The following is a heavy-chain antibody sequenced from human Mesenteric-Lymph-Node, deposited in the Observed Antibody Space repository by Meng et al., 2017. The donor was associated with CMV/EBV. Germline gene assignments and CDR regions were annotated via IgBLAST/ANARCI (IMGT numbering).Heavy chain of an antibody. CDR2: ISSSGSTI. CDR1: GGSISSSSYY. CDR3: ARENIAVAGYFDY. D-gene: IGHD6-19*01. J-gene: IGHJ4*02. Sequence: GGSLRLSCTVSGGSISSSSYYWGWIRQPPGKGLEWVSYISSSGSTIYYADSVKGRFTISRDNAKNSLYLQMNSLRAEDTAVYYCARENIAVAGYFDYWGQGTLVTVSS. V-gene: IGHV3-11*04.